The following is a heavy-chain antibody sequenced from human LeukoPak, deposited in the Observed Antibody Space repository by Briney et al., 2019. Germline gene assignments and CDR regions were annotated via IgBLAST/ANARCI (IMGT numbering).Heavy chain of an antibody. CDR2: INPNSGGT. V-gene: IGHV1-2*02. CDR1: GYTFTGYY. J-gene: IGHJ5*02. D-gene: IGHD3-22*01. Sequence: ASVKVSCKASGYTFTGYYMHWVRQAPGQGLEWMGWINPNSGGTNYAQKFQGRVTMTRDTSTSTAYMELSRLRSDDTAVYYCAREASSAHNWFDPWGQGTLVTVSS. CDR3: AREASSAHNWFDP.